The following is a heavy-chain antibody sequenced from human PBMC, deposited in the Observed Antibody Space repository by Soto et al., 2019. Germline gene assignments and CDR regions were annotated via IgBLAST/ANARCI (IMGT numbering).Heavy chain of an antibody. Sequence: QVQLVQSGAAVKKPGSSVKVSCKASGGTFSSYAISWVRQAPGQGLEWMGGIIPIFGTANYAQKFQGRVTRTADDSTSTAYMELSSVRSEDTAVYYCARGGLDAVTHLGWCDPWGQGTLVTVSS. V-gene: IGHV1-69*12. CDR3: ARGGLDAVTHLGWCDP. CDR2: IIPIFGTA. CDR1: GGTFSSYA. J-gene: IGHJ5*02. D-gene: IGHD7-27*01.